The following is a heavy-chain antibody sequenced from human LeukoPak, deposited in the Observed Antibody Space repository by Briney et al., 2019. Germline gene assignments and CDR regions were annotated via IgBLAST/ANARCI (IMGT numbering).Heavy chain of an antibody. Sequence: GRSLRLSCAASGFTFSSYGMHWVRQAPGKGLEWVAVIWYDGSQKHYADSVNGRFTISRDDSKNTLFLQMSGLRDDDTAMYYCAGAYSAGWFSYWGQGTPVIVSS. J-gene: IGHJ4*02. V-gene: IGHV3-33*08. CDR1: GFTFSSYG. CDR2: IWYDGSQK. CDR3: AGAYSAGWFSY. D-gene: IGHD6-19*01.